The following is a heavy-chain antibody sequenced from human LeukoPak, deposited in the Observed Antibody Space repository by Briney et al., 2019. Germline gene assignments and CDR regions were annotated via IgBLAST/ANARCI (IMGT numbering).Heavy chain of an antibody. D-gene: IGHD4-17*01. Sequence: PGGSLRLSCAASGFTFDDYGMSWIRQAPGKGLEWVSYISTSSSYTNYADSVKGRFTISRDNAKNSLSLQMNSLRAEDTAVYYCARARGMDDYGDYRIKWGQGTLVTVSS. CDR2: ISTSSSYT. V-gene: IGHV3-11*06. CDR1: GFTFDDYG. J-gene: IGHJ4*02. CDR3: ARARGMDDYGDYRIK.